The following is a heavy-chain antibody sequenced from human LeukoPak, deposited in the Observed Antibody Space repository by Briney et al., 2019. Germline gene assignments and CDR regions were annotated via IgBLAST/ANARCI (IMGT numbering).Heavy chain of an antibody. V-gene: IGHV1-69*01. CDR2: IIPIFGTA. J-gene: IGHJ3*02. CDR3: ASQPGYGDAFDI. Sequence: SVKVSCKASGGTFSSYAISWVRQAPGQGLEWMGGIIPIFGTANYAQKFQGRVTITADESTSTAYMELSSLRTEDTAVYYCASQPGYGDAFDIWGQGTMVTVSS. D-gene: IGHD6-13*01. CDR1: GGTFSSYA.